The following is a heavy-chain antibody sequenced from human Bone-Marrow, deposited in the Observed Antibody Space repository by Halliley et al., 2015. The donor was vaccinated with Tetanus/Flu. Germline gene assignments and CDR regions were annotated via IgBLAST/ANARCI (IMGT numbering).Heavy chain of an antibody. CDR2: IHDSGST. D-gene: IGHD3-10*01. CDR1: GGSISRYY. Sequence: TLSLTCTVSGGSISRYYWSWIRQPPGKGLEWIGYIHDSGSTKYNPTLEGRVTISVDTSKNQFSLNLSSVNAADTAVYFCARDQSLSSYNAIGVRGPGTAVNVS. V-gene: IGHV4-59*01. CDR3: ARDQSLSSYNAIGV. J-gene: IGHJ6*02.